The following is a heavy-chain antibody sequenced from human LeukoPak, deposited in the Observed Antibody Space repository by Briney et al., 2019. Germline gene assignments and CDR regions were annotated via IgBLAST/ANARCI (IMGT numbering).Heavy chain of an antibody. CDR2: IYYSGST. CDR3: ARGTLAYYFDY. V-gene: IGHV4-59*01. Sequence: SETLSLTCTVSGGSISTYYWSWIRRSPGKGLEWIGYIYYSGSTNYNPSLKSRVTISVDTSRNQFSLKLSSVTAADTAVYYCARGTLAYYFDYWGQGTLVTVSS. CDR1: GGSISTYY. D-gene: IGHD3-3*02. J-gene: IGHJ4*02.